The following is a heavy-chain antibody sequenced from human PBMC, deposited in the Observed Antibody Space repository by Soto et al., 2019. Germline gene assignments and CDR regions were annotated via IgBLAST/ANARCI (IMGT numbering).Heavy chain of an antibody. D-gene: IGHD2-8*01. J-gene: IGHJ6*03. CDR1: GYSLTDNG. CDR2: ISPDSGKT. CDR3: ARVYGYYYYYMDV. Sequence: ASVKVSCKASGYSLTDNGITWVRQASGQGLEYVGWISPDSGKTDYAQQFQGRVTMTRDTSINTVYMELSSLRSDDTAVYYCARVYGYYYYYMDVWGKGTTVTVSS. V-gene: IGHV1-8*01.